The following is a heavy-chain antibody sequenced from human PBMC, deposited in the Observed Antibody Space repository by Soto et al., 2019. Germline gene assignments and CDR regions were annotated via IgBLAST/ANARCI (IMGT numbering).Heavy chain of an antibody. J-gene: IGHJ4*01. CDR1: GFTFSDHY. CDR3: TRVQNWNFDT. Sequence: GSPRLSCAASGFTFSDHYMDWVRQAPGKGLEWVGRIRKEANSYTTEYATSVKGRFTISRDDSKNSLYLQMNSLKTEDTAVYNCTRVQNWNFDTWGHGTLGTVSS. CDR2: IRKEANSYTT. V-gene: IGHV3-72*01. D-gene: IGHD3-3*01.